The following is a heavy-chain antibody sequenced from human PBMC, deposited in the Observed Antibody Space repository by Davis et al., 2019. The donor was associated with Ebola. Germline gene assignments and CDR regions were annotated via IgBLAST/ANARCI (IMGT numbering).Heavy chain of an antibody. J-gene: IGHJ6*04. CDR3: ARVAAAGNGLDV. Sequence: GGSLRLSCAASGFTVSSNYMSWVRQAPGKGLEWVSVIYSGGSTYYADSVKGRFTISRDNAKNSLYLQMNSLRAEDTAVYYCARVAAAGNGLDVWGKGTTVTVSS. V-gene: IGHV3-53*01. D-gene: IGHD6-13*01. CDR1: GFTVSSNY. CDR2: IYSGGST.